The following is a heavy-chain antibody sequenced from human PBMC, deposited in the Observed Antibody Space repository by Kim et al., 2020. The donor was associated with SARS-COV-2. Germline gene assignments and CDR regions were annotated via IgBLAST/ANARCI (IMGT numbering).Heavy chain of an antibody. CDR1: GFTFTGYA. Sequence: GGSLRLSCTTSGFTFTGYAMSWVRQAPGKGLEWVSSIDGSDGTTYYADSVKGRFTISRDNSKNTLYLQMSNLRADDTAVYYCMKGGWGWIWDHWGQGTLVTVSS. CDR2: IDGSDGTT. J-gene: IGHJ4*02. V-gene: IGHV3-23*01. D-gene: IGHD2-2*03. CDR3: MKGGWGWIWDH.